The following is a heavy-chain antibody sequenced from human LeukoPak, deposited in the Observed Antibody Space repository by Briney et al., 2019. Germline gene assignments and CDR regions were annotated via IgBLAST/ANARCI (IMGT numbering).Heavy chain of an antibody. CDR3: ARDEVSGGWYNH. D-gene: IGHD6-19*01. CDR2: INADSGNT. Sequence: ASAKVSCKGSGYTFTSRGFSWVRQAPGQGLEWMGWINADSGNTNYAQKLQGRVTLTTDTSTNTDYMELRSLRSDDTAVYYCARDEVSGGWYNHWGQGTLVSVSS. J-gene: IGHJ4*02. V-gene: IGHV1-18*04. CDR1: GYTFTSRG.